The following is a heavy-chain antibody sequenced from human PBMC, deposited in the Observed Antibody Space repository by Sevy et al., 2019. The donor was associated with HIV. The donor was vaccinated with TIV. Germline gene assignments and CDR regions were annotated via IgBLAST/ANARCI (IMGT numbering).Heavy chain of an antibody. Sequence: GESLKISCAASGFTFSSYGMHWVRQAPGKGLDWVALIWYDGTNKYDADSVKGRFTISRDNSKNTLYLQMNSLRAEDTAVYYCARGKPSRVTLARGDLDIWGQGTMVTVSS. V-gene: IGHV3-33*01. D-gene: IGHD3-10*01. CDR2: IWYDGTNK. CDR1: GFTFSSYG. J-gene: IGHJ3*02. CDR3: ARGKPSRVTLARGDLDI.